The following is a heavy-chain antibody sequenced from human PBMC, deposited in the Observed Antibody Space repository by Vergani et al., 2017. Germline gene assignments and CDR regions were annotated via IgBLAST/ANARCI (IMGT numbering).Heavy chain of an antibody. Sequence: QVQLQESGPGLLKPSQTLSLTCSVAGDSISSGNYYWNWIRQPAGKGLEWMGRIYYSGSTYYNPSLKSRVTISVDTSKNQFSLKLNSVTAADTAVYYCARHKEQLVPGNYYYYYYMDVWGKGTTVTVSS. D-gene: IGHD6-13*01. V-gene: IGHV4-61*02. CDR3: ARHKEQLVPGNYYYYYYMDV. CDR1: GDSISSGNYY. J-gene: IGHJ6*03. CDR2: IYYSGST.